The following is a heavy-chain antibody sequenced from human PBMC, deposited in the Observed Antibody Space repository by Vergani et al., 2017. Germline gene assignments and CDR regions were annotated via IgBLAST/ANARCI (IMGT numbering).Heavy chain of an antibody. CDR2: IYYSGST. CDR1: GGSISSHY. D-gene: IGHD6-19*01. CDR3: AREVESSGFDY. Sequence: QVQLQQWGAGLLKPSETLSLTCTVSGGSISSHYWSWIRQPPGKGLEWIGYIYYSGSTNYNPSLKSRVTISVDTSKNQFSLKLSSVTAADTAVYYCAREVESSGFDYWGQGTLVTVSS. V-gene: IGHV4-59*11. J-gene: IGHJ4*02.